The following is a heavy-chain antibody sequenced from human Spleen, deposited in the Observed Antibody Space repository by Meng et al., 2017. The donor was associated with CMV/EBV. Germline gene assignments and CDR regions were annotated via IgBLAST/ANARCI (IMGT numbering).Heavy chain of an antibody. CDR1: GGSVSSGSYY. Sequence: SETLSLTCTVSGGSVSSGSYYWSWIRQPPGKGLEWIGYIYYSGSTNYNPSLKSRVTISVDTSKNQFSLKLSSVTAADTAVYYCAREWVGTTNIGYWGQGTLVTVSS. V-gene: IGHV4-61*01. CDR3: AREWVGTTNIGY. J-gene: IGHJ4*02. D-gene: IGHD1-26*01. CDR2: IYYSGST.